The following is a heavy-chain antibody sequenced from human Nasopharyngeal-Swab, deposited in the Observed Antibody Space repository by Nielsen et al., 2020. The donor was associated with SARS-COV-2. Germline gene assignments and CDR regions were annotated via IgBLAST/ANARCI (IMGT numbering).Heavy chain of an antibody. V-gene: IGHV3-33*01. Sequence: VRQMPGKGLEWVAVIWYDGSNKCYADSVKGRFTISRDNSKNTLYLQMISLRAEDTAVYYCAREAGYCSGGSCYSGPFDYWGQGTLVTVSS. CDR3: AREAGYCSGGSCYSGPFDY. D-gene: IGHD2-15*01. CDR2: IWYDGSNK. J-gene: IGHJ4*02.